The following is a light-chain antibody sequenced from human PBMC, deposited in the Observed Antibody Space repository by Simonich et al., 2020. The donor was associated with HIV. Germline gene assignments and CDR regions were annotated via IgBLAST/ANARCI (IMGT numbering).Light chain of an antibody. CDR3: QQYYSTPIT. CDR1: QSVLYSSNNKND. Sequence: DIVMTQSPDSLGVSLGERATINCKSSQSVLYSSNNKNDLAWYKQKPGQPPKLLIYWASTRESGVPDRFSGSGSGTDFTLTISSLQAEDVAVYYCQQYYSTPITFGQGTRLEIK. J-gene: IGKJ5*01. V-gene: IGKV4-1*01. CDR2: WAS.